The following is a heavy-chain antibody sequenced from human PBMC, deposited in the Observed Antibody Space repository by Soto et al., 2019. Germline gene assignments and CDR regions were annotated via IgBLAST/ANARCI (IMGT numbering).Heavy chain of an antibody. CDR2: IYWDDDK. V-gene: IGHV2-5*02. D-gene: IGHD6-13*01. Sequence: SGPTLVNPTQTLTLTCTFSGFSLSTSGVGVGWIRQPPGKALEWLALIYWDDDKRYSPSLKSRLTITKDTSKNQVVLKMTNMDPVDTATYYCAHSDDESIAAAGKWEGSSWFDPWGQGTLVTVSS. CDR3: AHSDDESIAAAGKWEGSSWFDP. J-gene: IGHJ5*02. CDR1: GFSLSTSGVG.